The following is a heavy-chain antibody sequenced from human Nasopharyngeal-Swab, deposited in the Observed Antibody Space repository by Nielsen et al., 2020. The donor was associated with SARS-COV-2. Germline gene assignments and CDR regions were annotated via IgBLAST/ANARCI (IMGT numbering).Heavy chain of an antibody. J-gene: IGHJ6*02. CDR1: GYTFTSYY. Sequence: ASVKVSCKASGYTFTSYYMHWVRQAPGQGLEWMGIINPSGGSTSYAQKFQGRVTMTRDTSTSTVYMELSSLRSEDTAVYYCARGGIGAGRPPNYYYYGMDVWGQGTTVTVSS. D-gene: IGHD6-6*01. CDR2: INPSGGST. V-gene: IGHV1-46*01. CDR3: ARGGIGAGRPPNYYYYGMDV.